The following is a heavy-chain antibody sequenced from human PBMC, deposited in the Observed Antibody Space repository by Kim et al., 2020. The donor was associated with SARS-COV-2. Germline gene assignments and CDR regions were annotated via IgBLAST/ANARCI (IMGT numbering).Heavy chain of an antibody. V-gene: IGHV3-9*01. CDR3: AKDIAVGFYYYYMDV. J-gene: IGHJ6*03. Sequence: GGSLRLSCAASGFTFDDCAMHWVRQAPGKGLEWVSGISWNSGSIGYADSVKGRFTISRDNAKNSLYLQMNSLRAEDTALYYCAKDIAVGFYYYYMDVWGKGTTVTVSS. CDR1: GFTFDDCA. D-gene: IGHD6-19*01. CDR2: ISWNSGSI.